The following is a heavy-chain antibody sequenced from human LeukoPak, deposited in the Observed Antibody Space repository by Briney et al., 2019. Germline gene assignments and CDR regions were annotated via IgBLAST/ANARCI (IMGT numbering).Heavy chain of an antibody. V-gene: IGHV3-30*03. CDR1: GFTFGSYG. CDR3: AREGYSGPYLDY. J-gene: IGHJ4*02. D-gene: IGHD4-11*01. Sequence: GGSLRLSCAASGFTFGSYGMHWVRQAPGKGLEWVAVTSFDGRNTCYADSVKGRFTISRDDSKNTLYLQMNSLRADDTAVYYCAREGYSGPYLDYWGQGTLVTVPT. CDR2: TSFDGRNT.